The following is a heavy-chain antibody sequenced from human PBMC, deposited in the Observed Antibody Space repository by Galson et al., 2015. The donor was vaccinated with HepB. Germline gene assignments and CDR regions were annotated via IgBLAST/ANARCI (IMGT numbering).Heavy chain of an antibody. J-gene: IGHJ5*02. V-gene: IGHV7-4-1*02. D-gene: IGHD6-13*01. Sequence: SVKVSCKASGYTFTSYAMNWVRQAPGQGLEWMGWINTNTGNPTYAQGFTGRFVFSSDTSVSTAYLQISSLKAEDTAVYYCARTTSTSIAAAGYNWFDPWGQGTLVTVSS. CDR3: ARTTSTSIAAAGYNWFDP. CDR1: GYTFTSYA. CDR2: INTNTGNP.